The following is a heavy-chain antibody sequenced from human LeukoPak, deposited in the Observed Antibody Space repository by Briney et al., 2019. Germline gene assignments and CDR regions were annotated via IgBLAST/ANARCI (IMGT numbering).Heavy chain of an antibody. J-gene: IGHJ4*02. CDR3: ARVSCSGGSCYLDY. CDR2: IGSSDSTT. CDR1: GFTFSSYE. D-gene: IGHD2-15*01. V-gene: IGHV3-48*03. Sequence: SGGSLRLSCAASGFTFSSYEMNWVRQAPGKGLEWLSYIGSSDSTTHYADSVKGRFTISRDNAKNSLYLQMNSLRVEDTAVYYCARVSCSGGSCYLDYWGQGTLVTVSS.